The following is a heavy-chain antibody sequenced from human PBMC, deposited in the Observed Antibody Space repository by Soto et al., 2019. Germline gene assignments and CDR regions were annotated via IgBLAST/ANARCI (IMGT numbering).Heavy chain of an antibody. CDR2: ISGSGVST. Sequence: GGSLRLSCAASGFTFSSYAMSWVRQAPGKGLEWVSFISGSGVSTYYADSVKGRFTISRDNSKNTFYLQMNSLRAEDTALFYCAKVEYWWLVVPAGSQFDYWGQGTLVTVSS. CDR1: GFTFSSYA. J-gene: IGHJ4*02. D-gene: IGHD2-2*01. CDR3: AKVEYWWLVVPAGSQFDY. V-gene: IGHV3-23*01.